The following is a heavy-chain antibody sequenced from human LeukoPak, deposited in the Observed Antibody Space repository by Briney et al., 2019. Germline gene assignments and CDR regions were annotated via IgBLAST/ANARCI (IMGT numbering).Heavy chain of an antibody. CDR3: ARFVVVVAATMMDAFDI. Sequence: SETLSLTCTVSGGSISSGSYYWSWIRQPAGKGLEWIGRIYTSGSTNYNPSLKSRVTISVDTSKNQFSLKLSSVTAADTAVYYCARFVVVVAATMMDAFDIWGQGTMVTVSS. V-gene: IGHV4-61*02. J-gene: IGHJ3*02. D-gene: IGHD2-15*01. CDR1: GGSISSGSYY. CDR2: IYTSGST.